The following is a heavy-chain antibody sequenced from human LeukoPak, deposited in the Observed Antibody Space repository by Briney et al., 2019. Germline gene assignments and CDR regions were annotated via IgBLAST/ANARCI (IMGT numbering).Heavy chain of an antibody. CDR2: INPNIGGT. CDR1: GYTFTGYY. J-gene: IGHJ4*02. CDR3: ARVEDYDFWSGYRYYFDY. V-gene: IGHV1-2*02. Sequence: ASVKVSCKASGYTFTGYYMHWVRQAPGQGLEWMGWINPNIGGTNYAQKFQGRVTMTRDTSISTAYMELSRLRSDDTAVYYCARVEDYDFWSGYRYYFDYWGQGTLVTVSS. D-gene: IGHD3-3*01.